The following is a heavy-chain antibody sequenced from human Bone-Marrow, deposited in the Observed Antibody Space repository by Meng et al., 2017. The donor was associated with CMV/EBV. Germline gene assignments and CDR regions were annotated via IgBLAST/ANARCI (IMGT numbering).Heavy chain of an antibody. D-gene: IGHD1-26*01. CDR1: GDSVSSDSAA. J-gene: IGHJ5*02. V-gene: IGHV6-1*01. CDR2: TYYRSKWST. Sequence: SETLSLTCAISGDSVSSDSAAWNWIRQSPSRGLEWLGRTYYRSKWSTDYGVSVKGRLTITSDTSKNQFFLHLNSVTPEDTAVYYCARAVGAGKGWFDPWGQGALVTVSS. CDR3: ARAVGAGKGWFDP.